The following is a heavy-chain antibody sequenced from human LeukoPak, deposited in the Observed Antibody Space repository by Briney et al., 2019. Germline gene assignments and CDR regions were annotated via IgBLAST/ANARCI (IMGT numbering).Heavy chain of an antibody. CDR3: ARGWLTHYYDSSGYPYYFDY. D-gene: IGHD3-22*01. V-gene: IGHV1-18*01. CDR2: ISAYNGNT. CDR1: GYTFTSYG. Sequence: ASVKVSCKASGYTFTSYGISWVRQAPGQGLEWMGWISAYNGNTNYAQKLQGRVTMTTDTSTSTAYMELRSLRSDDTAVYYCARGWLTHYYDSSGYPYYFDYWGQGTLVTVSS. J-gene: IGHJ4*02.